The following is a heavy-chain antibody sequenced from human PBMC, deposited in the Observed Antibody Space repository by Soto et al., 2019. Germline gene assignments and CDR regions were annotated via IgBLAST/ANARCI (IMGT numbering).Heavy chain of an antibody. CDR3: ARSSGGNFGIIIEGSNWFDP. Sequence: ASGKVSCKAPGDPFPSYYLNWVRQAPGQGLEWMGVINPHGGSTKYAQKFQGRITMTRDTSRSTVYMELSSLRSDDTAIYYCARSSGGNFGIIIEGSNWFDPWGQGTLVTVSS. D-gene: IGHD3-3*01. CDR1: GDPFPSYY. J-gene: IGHJ5*02. V-gene: IGHV1-46*01. CDR2: INPHGGST.